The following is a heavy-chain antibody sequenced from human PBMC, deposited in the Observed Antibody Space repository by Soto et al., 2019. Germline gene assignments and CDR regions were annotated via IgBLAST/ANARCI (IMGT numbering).Heavy chain of an antibody. CDR2: IIPVFGTA. CDR1: GGLFSSYA. Sequence: QEQLVQSGAEVKKSGSSVKVSCKDTGGLFSSYAVSWVRQAPGQGLEWVGGIIPVFGTAYYAQKFQGRVTITADESTNTAYMELSSLRSEDTAMYYCARGGSGYVWFNEYWGQGTLVTVSS. J-gene: IGHJ4*02. V-gene: IGHV1-69*01. D-gene: IGHD3-22*01. CDR3: ARGGSGYVWFNEY.